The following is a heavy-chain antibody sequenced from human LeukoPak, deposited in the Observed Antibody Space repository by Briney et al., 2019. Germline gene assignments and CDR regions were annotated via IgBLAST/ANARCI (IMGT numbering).Heavy chain of an antibody. V-gene: IGHV1-2*02. CDR2: INPNNGGA. D-gene: IGHD1-26*01. CDR3: ARDMGKLREFDY. Sequence: ASVKVSCKASGYTFIGYYMHWERQAPGQGLEWMGWINPNNGGASYAQKFQGRVTMTRDTSISTAYMELSRLISDDTAVYYCARDMGKLREFDYWGQGTLVTVSS. CDR1: GYTFIGYY. J-gene: IGHJ4*02.